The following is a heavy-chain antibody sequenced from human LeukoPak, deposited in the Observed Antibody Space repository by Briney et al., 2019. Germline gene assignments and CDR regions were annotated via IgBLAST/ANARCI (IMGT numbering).Heavy chain of an antibody. CDR3: ARGAAGYDP. D-gene: IGHD6-13*01. CDR1: GFTFNTFW. J-gene: IGHJ5*02. Sequence: PGGSLRLSCAASGFTFNTFWMSWVRQTPGKGLEWVANIKEDGTKKYYVDSVKGRFTISRDNAENSLYLQMNSLRAGDTAVYYCARGAAGYDPWGQGTLVTVSS. CDR2: IKEDGTKK. V-gene: IGHV3-7*01.